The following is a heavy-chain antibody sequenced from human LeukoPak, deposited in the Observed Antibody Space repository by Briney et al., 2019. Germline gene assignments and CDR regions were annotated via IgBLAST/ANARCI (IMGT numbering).Heavy chain of an antibody. J-gene: IGHJ1*01. V-gene: IGHV3-33*01. CDR3: ARDLMGATHYFQH. D-gene: IGHD1-26*01. CDR1: GFTFSSYG. CDR2: IWYDGSNK. Sequence: GGSLRLSCAASGFTFSSYGMHWVRQAPGKGLEWVAVIWYDGSNKYYADSVKGRFTISRDNSKNTLYLQMNSLRAEDTAVYYCARDLMGATHYFQHWGQGTLVTVSS.